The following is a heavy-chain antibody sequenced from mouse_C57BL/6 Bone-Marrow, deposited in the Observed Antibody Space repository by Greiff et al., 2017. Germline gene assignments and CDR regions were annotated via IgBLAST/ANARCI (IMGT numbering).Heavy chain of an antibody. J-gene: IGHJ4*01. V-gene: IGHV1-54*01. CDR2: INPGGGGT. D-gene: IGHD2-2*01. Sequence: QVQLQQSGAELVRPGTSVKVSCKASGYAFTNYLIEWVKQRPGQGLEWIGVINPGGGGTNYNEKFKGKATLTADKSSSTAYMQISSLTTEDSAVYFCARWRGYDWYAMDYWGQGTSVTVSS. CDR1: GYAFTNYL. CDR3: ARWRGYDWYAMDY.